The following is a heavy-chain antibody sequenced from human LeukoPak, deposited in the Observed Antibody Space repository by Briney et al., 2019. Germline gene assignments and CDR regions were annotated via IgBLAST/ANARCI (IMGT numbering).Heavy chain of an antibody. V-gene: IGHV4-59*01. J-gene: IGHJ5*02. CDR1: GGSIGSYY. D-gene: IGHD1-26*01. Sequence: SETLSLACTVSGGSIGSYYWSWIRQPPGKGLEWIGYIYYSGSTNYNPSLKSRVTISVDTSKNQFSLKLSSVTAADTAVYYCARGGRWELPYNWFDPWGQGTLVTVSS. CDR2: IYYSGST. CDR3: ARGGRWELPYNWFDP.